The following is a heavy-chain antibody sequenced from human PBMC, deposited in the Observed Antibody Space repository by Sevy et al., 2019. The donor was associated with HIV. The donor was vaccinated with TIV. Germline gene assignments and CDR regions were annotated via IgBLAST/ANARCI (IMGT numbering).Heavy chain of an antibody. CDR2: INHSGST. CDR3: ARAYSYGHHFDY. Sequence: SDTLSLTCAVYGGSFSGYYWSWIRQPPGKGLEWIGEINHSGSTNYNPSLKSRVTISVDTSKNQFSLKLSSVTAADTAVYYCARAYSYGHHFDYWGQGTLVTVSS. D-gene: IGHD5-18*01. J-gene: IGHJ4*02. V-gene: IGHV4-34*01. CDR1: GGSFSGYY.